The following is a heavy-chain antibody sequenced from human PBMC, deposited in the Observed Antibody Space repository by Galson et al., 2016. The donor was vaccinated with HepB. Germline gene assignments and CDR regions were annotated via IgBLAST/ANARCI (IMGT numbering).Heavy chain of an antibody. V-gene: IGHV4-39*01. CDR2: IYNSGHS. CDR1: NGSISSSGYY. D-gene: IGHD3-16*01. CDR3: ARMRGDLCGRGVYYYYYRDV. Sequence: ETLSLTCSVSNGSISSSGYYWAWIRQPPGKGLEWIGSIYNSGHSYYIPSLKSRLTMSVDTSKTQFSLKLNSVTAADAAVYYCARMRGDLCGRGVYYYYYRDVWGKGTKVTVSS. J-gene: IGHJ6*03.